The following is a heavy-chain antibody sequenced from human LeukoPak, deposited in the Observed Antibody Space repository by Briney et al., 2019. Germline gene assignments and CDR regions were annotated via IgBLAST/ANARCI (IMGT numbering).Heavy chain of an antibody. CDR3: TTDTALLWFGEPTFDP. V-gene: IGHV3-15*01. D-gene: IGHD3-10*01. CDR1: GFTFSDAW. CDR2: IKSKTDGGTT. Sequence: GGSLRLSCAASGFTFSDAWTSWVRQTPGKGLEWVGRIKSKTDGGTTDYAAPVKGRFTISRDDSKNTLYLQMNSLKTEDTAVYYCTTDTALLWFGEPTFDPWGQGTLVTVSS. J-gene: IGHJ5*02.